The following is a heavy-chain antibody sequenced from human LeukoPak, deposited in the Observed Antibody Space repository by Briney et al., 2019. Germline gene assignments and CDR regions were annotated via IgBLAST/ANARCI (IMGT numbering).Heavy chain of an antibody. J-gene: IGHJ4*02. CDR3: AKDRYYDFWSGYCTFDY. Sequence: GGSLRLSCAASGFTFSSYAMSWVRQAPGKGLEWVSAISGSGGSTYYEDSVKGQFTISRDNSKNTLYLQMNSLRAEDTAVYYCAKDRYYDFWSGYCTFDYWGQGTLVTVSS. D-gene: IGHD3-3*01. CDR1: GFTFSSYA. CDR2: ISGSGGST. V-gene: IGHV3-23*01.